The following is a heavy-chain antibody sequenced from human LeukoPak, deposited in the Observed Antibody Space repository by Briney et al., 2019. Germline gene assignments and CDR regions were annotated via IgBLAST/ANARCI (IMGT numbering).Heavy chain of an antibody. V-gene: IGHV1-18*01. Sequence: ASVKVSCKASGYTFTSYGISWVRQAPGQGLEWMGWISAYNGNTNYAQKLQGRVTMTTDTSTSTAYMELRSLRSDDTAMYYCARDTYSSSWYSLGAFDYWGQGTLVTVSS. CDR1: GYTFTSYG. J-gene: IGHJ4*02. CDR2: ISAYNGNT. D-gene: IGHD6-13*01. CDR3: ARDTYSSSWYSLGAFDY.